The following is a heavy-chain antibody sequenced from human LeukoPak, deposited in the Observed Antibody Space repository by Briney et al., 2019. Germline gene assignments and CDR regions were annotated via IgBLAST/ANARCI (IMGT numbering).Heavy chain of an antibody. CDR1: GDSIDSYY. CDR3: ARLPRYGGYDHFDY. CDR2: IYYRGTT. J-gene: IGHJ4*02. V-gene: IGHV4-59*12. D-gene: IGHD5-12*01. Sequence: SETLSLTCTVSGDSIDSYYWSWIRQPPGKGLEWIGYIYYRGTTSYNPFLKSRVTISVDTSKNQFSLELNSVTAADTAVYYCARLPRYGGYDHFDYWGQGILVIVSS.